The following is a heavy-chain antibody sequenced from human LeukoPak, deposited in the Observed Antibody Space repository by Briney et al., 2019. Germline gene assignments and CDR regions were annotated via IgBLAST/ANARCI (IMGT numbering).Heavy chain of an antibody. CDR1: GYSFTNYS. J-gene: IGHJ4*02. V-gene: IGHV5-51*01. CDR3: ARQIGSYYVSDY. D-gene: IGHD1-26*01. CDR2: IYPGNSDT. Sequence: GESLNIYCKGSGYSFTNYSIGWVRQMPGKGLEWMGIIYPGNSDTRYSPSFQGQVTISAHKSISTAYLQWSSLKASDTAMYYWARQIGSYYVSDYWGQGNLVTVSS.